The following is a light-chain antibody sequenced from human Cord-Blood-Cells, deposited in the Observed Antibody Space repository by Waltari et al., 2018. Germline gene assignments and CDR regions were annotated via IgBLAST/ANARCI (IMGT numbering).Light chain of an antibody. V-gene: IGLV2-14*01. CDR1: SSDVGGYNY. CDR3: SSHTSSSTWV. J-gene: IGLJ3*02. CDR2: DVS. Sequence: QSALTQPASVSGYPGQSITISCTGPSSDVGGYNYVAWYQQHPGKAPKLMIYDVSNRPSGVSTRFSGSKSGNTASLTISGLQAEDEADYYCSSHTSSSTWVFGGGTKLTVL.